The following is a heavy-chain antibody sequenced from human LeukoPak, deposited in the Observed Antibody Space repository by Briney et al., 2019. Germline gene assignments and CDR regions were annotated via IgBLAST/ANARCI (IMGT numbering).Heavy chain of an antibody. CDR3: ARDFGVTTTPYFDY. Sequence: ASVKVSCKASGYTFTGYYMHWVRQAPGQGLEWMGWINPNSGGTNYAQKFQGRVTMTRDTSIRTAYMELSRLRSDDTAVYYCARDFGVTTTPYFDYWGQGTLVTVSS. CDR1: GYTFTGYY. CDR2: INPNSGGT. D-gene: IGHD4-17*01. J-gene: IGHJ4*02. V-gene: IGHV1-2*02.